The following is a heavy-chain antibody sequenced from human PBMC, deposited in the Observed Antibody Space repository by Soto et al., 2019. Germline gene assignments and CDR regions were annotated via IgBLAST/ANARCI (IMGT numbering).Heavy chain of an antibody. CDR2: IYYSGDT. Sequence: QVQLQESGPGLVKPSETLSLTCTVSGGSVSNYYWSWIRQPPGKGLEWIGYIYYSGDTNYNPSLKSXFTMSVYTSKNQVSLNLSSVTAADTAVYYCARQPPATAAFDVWGQGTMVTVSS. CDR1: GGSVSNYY. D-gene: IGHD5-12*01. CDR3: ARQPPATAAFDV. J-gene: IGHJ3*01. V-gene: IGHV4-59*08.